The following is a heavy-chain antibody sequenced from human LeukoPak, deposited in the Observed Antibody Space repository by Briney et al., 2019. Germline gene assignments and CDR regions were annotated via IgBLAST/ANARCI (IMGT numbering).Heavy chain of an antibody. J-gene: IGHJ4*02. V-gene: IGHV4-39*01. Sequence: SETLSLTCTVSGVPISSSPYYWAWIRLPPHKGQEFIGSVFSGGGTYDNPSLNSRVTMSVDTSKNQFSLELRSATAAETGLYYCARHASGVFDHWGQGILVTVSS. CDR2: VFSGGGT. CDR1: GVPISSSPYY. CDR3: ARHASGVFDH. D-gene: IGHD1-26*01.